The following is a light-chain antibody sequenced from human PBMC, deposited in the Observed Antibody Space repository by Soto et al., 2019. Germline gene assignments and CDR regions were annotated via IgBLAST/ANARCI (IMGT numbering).Light chain of an antibody. CDR2: EGS. J-gene: IGLJ1*01. V-gene: IGLV2-23*01. Sequence: QSALTQPASVSGSPGQSITISCTGTSGDVGGYNLVSWYQQHPGKAPKLMIYEGSKRPSGVSNRFSGSKSGNTASLTISGLQAEDEADYYCCSYAGSSTIFGTGTKVTVL. CDR1: SGDVGGYNL. CDR3: CSYAGSSTI.